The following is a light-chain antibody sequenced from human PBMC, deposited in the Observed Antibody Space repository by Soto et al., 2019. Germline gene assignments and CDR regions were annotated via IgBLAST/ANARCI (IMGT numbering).Light chain of an antibody. CDR1: QSVSNH. CDR3: QQYISSPLT. V-gene: IGKV3-11*01. J-gene: IGKJ1*01. Sequence: EIVLTQSPATLSLSPGERATLSCRASQSVSNHLAWYQQKPGQAPRLLIYDASKRATGSPVRFSGSGSGTDFTLTISSLEPEDFAVYYCQQYISSPLTFGQGTKVEIK. CDR2: DAS.